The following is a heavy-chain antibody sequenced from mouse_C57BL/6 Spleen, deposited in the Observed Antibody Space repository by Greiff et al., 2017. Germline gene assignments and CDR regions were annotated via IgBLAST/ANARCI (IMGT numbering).Heavy chain of an antibody. CDR3: ARGATTDWFAY. CDR1: GYTFTSYG. D-gene: IGHD3-1*01. J-gene: IGHJ3*01. Sequence: VQLQQSGAELARPGASVKLSCKASGYTFTSYGISWVKQRTGQGLEWIGEIYPRSGNTYYNEKFKGKATLTADKSSSTAYMELRSLTSEDSAVYFWARGATTDWFAYWGQGTLVTVSA. V-gene: IGHV1-81*01. CDR2: IYPRSGNT.